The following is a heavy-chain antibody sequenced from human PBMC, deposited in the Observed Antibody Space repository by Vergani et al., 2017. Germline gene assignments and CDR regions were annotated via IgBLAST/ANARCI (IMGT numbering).Heavy chain of an antibody. V-gene: IGHV4-61*02. CDR2: IYTSGST. J-gene: IGHJ6*03. CDR1: GGSISSGSYY. D-gene: IGHD3-10*01. CDR3: ARDSAGSGNYYYYYYMDV. Sequence: QVQLQESGPGLVKPSQTLSLTCTVSGGSISSGSYYWSWIRQPAGKGLEWIGRIYTSGSTNYNPSLKSRVTISVDTSKNQFSLKLSSVTAADTAVYYCARDSAGSGNYYYYYYMDVWGKETTVTVSS.